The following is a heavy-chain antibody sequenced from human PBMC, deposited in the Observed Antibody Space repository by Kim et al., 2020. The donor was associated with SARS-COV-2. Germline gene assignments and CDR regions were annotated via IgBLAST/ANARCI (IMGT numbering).Heavy chain of an antibody. CDR1: GFTFSGSA. CDR2: IISEANSYAT. Sequence: GGSLRLSCAASGFTFSGSAIHWVRQDSGRGLEWVGRIISEANSYATVYAASVKGRFTISRDDSKNTAYLQLNSLKTEDTAVYYCTRCPGTTLALWDAFD. J-gene: IGHJ3*02. D-gene: IGHD1-1*01. V-gene: IGHV3-73*01. CDR3: TRCPGTTLALWDAFD.